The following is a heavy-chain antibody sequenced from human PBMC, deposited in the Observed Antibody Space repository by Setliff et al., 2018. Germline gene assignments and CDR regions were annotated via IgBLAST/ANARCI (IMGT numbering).Heavy chain of an antibody. D-gene: IGHD3-3*01. Sequence: ASVKVSCKASGGTFSSYAISWVRQAPGQGLEWMGRIIPIFGTANYAQKFQGRVTITADKSTSTAYMELSSLRSEDTAVYYCARGRHPPWSGYPYYYMDVWGKGTTVTVPS. CDR2: IIPIFGTA. CDR1: GGTFSSYA. V-gene: IGHV1-69*06. CDR3: ARGRHPPWSGYPYYYMDV. J-gene: IGHJ6*03.